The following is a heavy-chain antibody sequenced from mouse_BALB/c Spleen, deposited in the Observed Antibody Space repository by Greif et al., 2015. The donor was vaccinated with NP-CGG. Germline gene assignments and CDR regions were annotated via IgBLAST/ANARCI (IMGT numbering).Heavy chain of an antibody. CDR1: GYAFSSYW. D-gene: IGHD4-1*01. Sequence: LVESGAELVRPGSSVKISCKASGYAFSSYWMNWVKQRPGQGLEWIGQIYPGDGDTNYNGKFKGKATLTADKSSSTAYMQLSSLTSEDSAVYFCARRGGTGTGFAYWGQGTLATVSA. CDR3: ARRGGTGTGFAY. J-gene: IGHJ3*01. V-gene: IGHV1-80*01. CDR2: IYPGDGDT.